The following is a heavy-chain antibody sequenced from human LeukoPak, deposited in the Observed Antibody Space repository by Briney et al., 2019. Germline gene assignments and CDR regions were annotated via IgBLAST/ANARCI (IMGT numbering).Heavy chain of an antibody. CDR3: ASDVAREFDH. Sequence: ASVKVSCKASGHIFISYYIHWVRQAPGQGLEWIGVINPSDGTTNYAQKFQGKVTMTRDTSATTVYLDLSGLTFEDTAVYYCASDVAREFDHWGQGTLVTVSS. V-gene: IGHV1-46*01. D-gene: IGHD5-24*01. CDR1: GHIFISYY. CDR2: INPSDGTT. J-gene: IGHJ4*02.